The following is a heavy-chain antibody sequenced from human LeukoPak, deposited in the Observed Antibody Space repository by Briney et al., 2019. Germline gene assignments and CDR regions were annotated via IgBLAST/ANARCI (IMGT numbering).Heavy chain of an antibody. D-gene: IGHD2-15*01. CDR2: IYHSGST. Sequence: SETLSLTCAVSGGSISSNIWWSWVRQPPGKGLEWIEEIYHSGSTNSNPSLKSRVTISVDKSRNQFSLKLSSVTAADTAVYYCASKVNCSGGRCPTGAFDIWGQGTMVTVSS. J-gene: IGHJ3*02. CDR1: GGSISSNIW. CDR3: ASKVNCSGGRCPTGAFDI. V-gene: IGHV4-4*02.